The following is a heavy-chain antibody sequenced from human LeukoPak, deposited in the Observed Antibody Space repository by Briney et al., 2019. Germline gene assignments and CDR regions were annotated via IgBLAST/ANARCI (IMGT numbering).Heavy chain of an antibody. CDR1: GFTFSSYW. CDR2: IKGDESEK. D-gene: IGHD4-11*01. Sequence: GGSLRLSCAASGFTFSSYWMSWVRQAPGKGLEWVANIKGDESEKYYVDSVKGRFTISRDNAKNSLYLQMDSLRTDDTAVYYCARGGATTGRFDYWGQGTLVTGSS. V-gene: IGHV3-7*01. CDR3: ARGGATTGRFDY. J-gene: IGHJ4*02.